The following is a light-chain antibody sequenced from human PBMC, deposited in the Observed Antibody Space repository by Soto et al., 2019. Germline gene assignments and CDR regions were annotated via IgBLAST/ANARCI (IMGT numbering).Light chain of an antibody. CDR2: GAS. CDR3: QQYNNWPWT. J-gene: IGKJ1*01. Sequence: ETLWTQSPPSLSLSPGYRSTLSCRASQNIGGYLAWYQQKPGQAPRLLIYGASTRATGVPARFSGSGSGTEFTLTISSLQSEDFAVYYCQQYNNWPWTFGQGTKVDIK. CDR1: QNIGGY. V-gene: IGKV3-15*01.